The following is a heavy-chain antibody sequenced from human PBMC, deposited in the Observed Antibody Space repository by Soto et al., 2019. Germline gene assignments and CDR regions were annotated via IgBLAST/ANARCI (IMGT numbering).Heavy chain of an antibody. CDR2: IIPIFDTT. J-gene: IGHJ4*02. D-gene: IGHD2-21*02. Sequence: QVQLVQSGAELKKPGSSVKVSCKASGGTFSNYVINWVRQAPGQGLEWMGDIIPIFDTTHYAQNFQGRVTIPADESTATAYMELSSLRSEDTGVYYCARDQSRTGTYGGNSLDYWGQGTLVTVSS. V-gene: IGHV1-69*12. CDR1: GGTFSNYV. CDR3: ARDQSRTGTYGGNSLDY.